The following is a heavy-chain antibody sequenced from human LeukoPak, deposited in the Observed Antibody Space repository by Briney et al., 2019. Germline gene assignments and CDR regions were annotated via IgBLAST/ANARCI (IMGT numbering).Heavy chain of an antibody. Sequence: ASVKASCKASGYTFTSYGITWVRQSAGHGLDWMGWISAYNGNTNYAQKLQGRVTMTTDTSTSTAYMELRSLRSDDTAVYYCARDSVVVPAAAYYYYMDVWGKGTTVTVSS. J-gene: IGHJ6*03. CDR3: ARDSVVVPAAAYYYYMDV. CDR2: ISAYNGNT. CDR1: GYTFTSYG. V-gene: IGHV1-18*01. D-gene: IGHD2-2*01.